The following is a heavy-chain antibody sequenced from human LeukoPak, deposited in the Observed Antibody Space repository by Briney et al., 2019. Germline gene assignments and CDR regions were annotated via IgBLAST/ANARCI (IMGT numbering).Heavy chain of an antibody. J-gene: IGHJ5*02. CDR3: ARGVTGRYCSTTSCHWRGWFDP. D-gene: IGHD2-2*01. V-gene: IGHV1-18*01. CDR2: ISAYNGNT. Sequence: GASVKVSCKASGYTFTSYGISWVRQAPGQGLEWMGWISAYNGNTNYAQKLQGRVTMTTDTSTSTAYMELSSLRSEDTAVYYCARGVTGRYCSTTSCHWRGWFDPWGQGTLVTVSS. CDR1: GYTFTSYG.